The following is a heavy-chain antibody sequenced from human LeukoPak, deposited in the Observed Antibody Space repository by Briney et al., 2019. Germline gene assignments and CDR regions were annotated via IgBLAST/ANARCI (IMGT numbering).Heavy chain of an antibody. V-gene: IGHV4-39*01. D-gene: IGHD6-19*01. CDR2: VFYTGNT. CDR3: VRHGVISVAGLDAFDV. J-gene: IGHJ3*01. Sequence: SETPSLTCIVSDGSITTNRYYWGWVRQPPGTALEWIGRVFYTGNTYYNPSLKSRVTISADTSKNQFSLKLSFVTAADTAIYYCVRHGVISVAGLDAFDVWGQGITVTVSS. CDR1: DGSITTNRYY.